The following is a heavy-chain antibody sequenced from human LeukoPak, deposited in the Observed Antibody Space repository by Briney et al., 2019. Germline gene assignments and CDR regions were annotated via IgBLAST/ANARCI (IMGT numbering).Heavy chain of an antibody. D-gene: IGHD7-27*01. CDR3: ARDGDDVANWFDP. J-gene: IGHJ5*02. Sequence: GGSLRLSCAASGYTFSSYSMNWVRQAPGKGLEWVSSISSSSSYLYYADSVKDRFTISRDNAKNSLYLQMNSLRAEDTAVYYCARDGDDVANWFDPWGQGTLVTVSS. V-gene: IGHV3-21*01. CDR1: GYTFSSYS. CDR2: ISSSSSYL.